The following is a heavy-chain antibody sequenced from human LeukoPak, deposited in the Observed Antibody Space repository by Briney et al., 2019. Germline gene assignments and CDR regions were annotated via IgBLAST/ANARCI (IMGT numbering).Heavy chain of an antibody. V-gene: IGHV3-21*01. CDR1: GFTFSSYS. CDR3: AGGRVVRAFDI. Sequence: GGSLRLSCAASGFTFSSYSMNWVRQAPGKGLEWVSSISSSGSYIYYADSVKGRFTISRDNAKNSLYLQMNSLRAEDTAVYYCAGGRVVRAFDIWGQGTMVTVSS. CDR2: ISSSGSYI. J-gene: IGHJ3*02. D-gene: IGHD3-22*01.